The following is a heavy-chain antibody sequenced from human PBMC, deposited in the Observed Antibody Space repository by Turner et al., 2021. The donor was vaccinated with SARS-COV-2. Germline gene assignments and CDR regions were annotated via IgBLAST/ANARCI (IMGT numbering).Heavy chain of an antibody. CDR2: ISGSGDST. Sequence: EVQLLESGGGLVQPGGSLRLSCAASGFTFSSYGMSWVRQAPGKGLEWVSAISGSGDSTYYADSVKGRFTISRDNSKNTLYLQMNSLRAEDTAVYYCARAETDWLQYYYFDYWGQGTLVTVSS. CDR1: GFTFSSYG. V-gene: IGHV3-23*01. J-gene: IGHJ4*02. D-gene: IGHD3-9*01. CDR3: ARAETDWLQYYYFDY.